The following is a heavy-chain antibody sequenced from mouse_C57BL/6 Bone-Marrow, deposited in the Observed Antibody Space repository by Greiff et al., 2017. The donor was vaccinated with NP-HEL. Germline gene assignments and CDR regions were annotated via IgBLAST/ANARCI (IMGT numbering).Heavy chain of an antibody. J-gene: IGHJ2*01. CDR1: GFNIKDDY. CDR3: TTITTVDYFDY. D-gene: IGHD1-1*01. Sequence: VQLKQPGAELVRPGASVKLSCTASGFNIKDDYMHWVKQRPEQGLEWIGWIDPENGDTEYASKFQGKATITADTSSNTAYLQLSSLTSEDTAVYYCTTITTVDYFDYWGQGTTLTVSS. V-gene: IGHV14-4*01. CDR2: IDPENGDT.